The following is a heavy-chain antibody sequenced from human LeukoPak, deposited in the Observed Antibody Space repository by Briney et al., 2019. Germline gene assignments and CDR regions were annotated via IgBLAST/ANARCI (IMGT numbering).Heavy chain of an antibody. CDR1: GFTFSTAW. CDR3: TTDSRYRYAYDH. V-gene: IGHV3-15*01. Sequence: NPGGSLRLSCAASGFTFSTAWMSWVRQAPGKGLEWVGRIKSKTDGGTTDYAAPVKGRFTISRDDSKNRLYLQMNSLKTEDTAVYYCTTDSRYRYAYDHWGQGTLATVSS. CDR2: IKSKTDGGTT. J-gene: IGHJ5*02. D-gene: IGHD5-18*01.